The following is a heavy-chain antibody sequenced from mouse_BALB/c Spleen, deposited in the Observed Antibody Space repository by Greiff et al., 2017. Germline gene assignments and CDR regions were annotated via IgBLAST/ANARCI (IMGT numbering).Heavy chain of an antibody. V-gene: IGHV5-6*03. CDR1: GFTFSSYG. Sequence: EVMLVESGGGLVKPGGSLKLSCAASGFTFSSYGMSWVRQTPDKRLEWVATISSGGSYTYYPDSVKGRFTISRDNAKNTLYLQMSSLKSEDTAMYYCARQGAYYGNLYYFDYWGQGTTLTVSS. CDR2: ISSGGSYT. J-gene: IGHJ2*01. D-gene: IGHD2-10*01. CDR3: ARQGAYYGNLYYFDY.